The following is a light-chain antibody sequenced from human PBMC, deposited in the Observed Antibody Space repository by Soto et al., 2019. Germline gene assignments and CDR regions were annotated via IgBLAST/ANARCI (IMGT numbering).Light chain of an antibody. V-gene: IGLV3-1*01. CDR3: QAWDSSTAV. Sequence: SYELTQPPSVSVSPGQSASITCSGEKLGNKYSCWYQQKPGQSPVLVIYQDNKRPSGIPERFSASNSGNTATLTISGAQAMDAADYYCQAWDSSTAVFGTGTKLTVL. CDR1: KLGNKY. J-gene: IGLJ1*01. CDR2: QDN.